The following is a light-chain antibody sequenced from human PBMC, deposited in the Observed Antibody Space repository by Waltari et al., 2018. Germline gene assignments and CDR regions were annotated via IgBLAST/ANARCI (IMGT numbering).Light chain of an antibody. V-gene: IGKV3-20*01. CDR3: QQCDISPLT. CDR2: GAS. Sequence: ELVLTQSPATLSLSPGERATLSCRASQTVRTTDLAWYHQKPGQAPTLLIYGASSRATGVPERFSGSGSGTDFSLTISSLEPEDFAVYYCQQCDISPLTFGGGTKVEIK. J-gene: IGKJ4*01. CDR1: QTVRTTD.